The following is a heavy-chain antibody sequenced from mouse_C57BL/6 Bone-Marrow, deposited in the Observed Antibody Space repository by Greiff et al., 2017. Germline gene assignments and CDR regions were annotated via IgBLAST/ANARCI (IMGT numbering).Heavy chain of an antibody. D-gene: IGHD1-1*01. Sequence: EVQLQESGPGLVKPSQSLSLTCSVTGYSITSGYYWNWIRQFPGNKLEWMGYISYDGSNNYNPSLKNRISITRDTSKNQFFLKLNSVTTEDTATYYCARGVDYGRGQGTSVTVSS. V-gene: IGHV3-6*01. CDR2: ISYDGSN. CDR3: ARGVDYG. CDR1: GYSITSGYY. J-gene: IGHJ4*01.